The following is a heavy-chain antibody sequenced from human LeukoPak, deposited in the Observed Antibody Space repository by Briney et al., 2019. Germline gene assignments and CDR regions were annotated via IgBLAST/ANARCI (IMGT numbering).Heavy chain of an antibody. V-gene: IGHV3-23*01. D-gene: IGHD2-15*01. CDR1: GFSFSSFE. Sequence: PGGSLRLSCAASGFSFSSFEMNWVRQAPGKGLEWVSAISGSGGSTYYADSVKGRFTISRDNSKNTLYLQMNSLRAEDTAVYYCAKDSPRWWELDYWGQGTLVTVSS. CDR2: ISGSGGST. J-gene: IGHJ4*02. CDR3: AKDSPRWWELDY.